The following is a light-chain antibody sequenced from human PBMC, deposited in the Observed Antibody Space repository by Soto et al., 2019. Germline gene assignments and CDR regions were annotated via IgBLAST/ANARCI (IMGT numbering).Light chain of an antibody. CDR3: ATWDDSLNAWV. CDR1: SSNIGSNT. V-gene: IGLV1-44*01. Sequence: QSVLTQPPSASGTPGQRVTISCSGSSSNIGSNTVNSYQQLPGTAPKLLIYSDNHPPSGVPDRFSGSKSGTSTSRAISGLQSEDEADDYCATWDDSLNAWVFGGGTKVTVL. CDR2: SDN. J-gene: IGLJ3*02.